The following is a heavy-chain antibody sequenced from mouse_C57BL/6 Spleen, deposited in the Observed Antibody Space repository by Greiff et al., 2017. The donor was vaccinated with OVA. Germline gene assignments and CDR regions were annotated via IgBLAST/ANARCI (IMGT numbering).Heavy chain of an antibody. CDR3: ARRGSNYWFAY. J-gene: IGHJ3*01. D-gene: IGHD2-5*01. CDR2: IDPSDSYT. Sequence: VKLQQPGAELVMPGASVKLSCKASGYTFTSYWMHWVKQRPGQGLEWIGEIDPSDSYTNYNQKFKGKSTLTVDKSSSTAYMQLSSLTSEDSAVYYCARRGSNYWFAYWGQGTLVTVSA. CDR1: GYTFTSYW. V-gene: IGHV1-69*01.